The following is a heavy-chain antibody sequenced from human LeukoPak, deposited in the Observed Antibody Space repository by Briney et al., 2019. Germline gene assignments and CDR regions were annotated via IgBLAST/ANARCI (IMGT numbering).Heavy chain of an antibody. D-gene: IGHD6-13*01. J-gene: IGHJ3*02. Sequence: GGSLRLSCAASGFTFDGYAMHWVRQAPGKGLEWVSGISWNSGSIGYADSVKGRFTISRDNAKNSLYLQMNSLRAEDTALYYCAKGRSGGLSSSWFSDAFDIWGQGTMVTVSS. V-gene: IGHV3-9*01. CDR2: ISWNSGSI. CDR1: GFTFDGYA. CDR3: AKGRSGGLSSSWFSDAFDI.